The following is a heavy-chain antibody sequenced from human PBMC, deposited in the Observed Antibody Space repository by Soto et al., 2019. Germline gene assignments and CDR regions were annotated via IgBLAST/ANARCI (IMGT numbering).Heavy chain of an antibody. CDR3: ASGRRGDILASRGMDV. D-gene: IGHD3-9*01. Sequence: RASVKVSCKASGYTFTSYYMHWVRQAPGQGLEWMGIINPSGGSTSYAQKFQGRVTMTRDTSTSTVYMELSSLRSEDTAVYYCASGRRGDILASRGMDVWGQGTTVTVSS. CDR2: INPSGGST. V-gene: IGHV1-46*03. CDR1: GYTFTSYY. J-gene: IGHJ6*02.